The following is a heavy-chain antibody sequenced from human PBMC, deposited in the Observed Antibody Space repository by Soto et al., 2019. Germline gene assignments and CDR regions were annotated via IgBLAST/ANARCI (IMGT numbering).Heavy chain of an antibody. Sequence: GASVKVSCKASGGTFSSYTISWVRQAPGQGLEWMGRIIPILGIANYAQKFQGRVTITADKSTSTAYMELSSLRSEDTAVYYCAREQRVRYFGLYYYYYMDVWGKGTTVTVSS. J-gene: IGHJ6*03. CDR2: IIPILGIA. CDR1: GGTFSSYT. CDR3: AREQRVRYFGLYYYYYMDV. V-gene: IGHV1-69*04. D-gene: IGHD3-9*01.